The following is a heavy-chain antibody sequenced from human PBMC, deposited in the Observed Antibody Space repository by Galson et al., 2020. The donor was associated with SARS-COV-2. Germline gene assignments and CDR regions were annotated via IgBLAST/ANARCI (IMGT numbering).Heavy chain of an antibody. D-gene: IGHD6-13*01. J-gene: IGHJ4*02. CDR1: GFTFSSSA. CDR2: ISYDGTKR. V-gene: IGHV3-30*04. CDR3: SRETDYYTSIGYDY. Sequence: QLGESLKISCRASGFTFSSSAMHWVRQAPGKGLEWVAIISYDGTKRYNLDSVKGRFTISRDNSKNTLFLQMDSLTTEDTAVYYCSRETDYYTSIGYDYWGQGTLVTVSS.